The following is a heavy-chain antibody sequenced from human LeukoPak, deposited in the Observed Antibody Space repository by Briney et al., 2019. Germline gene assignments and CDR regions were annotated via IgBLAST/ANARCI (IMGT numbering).Heavy chain of an antibody. CDR3: ARTTVHDGYNYYGIDV. CDR2: TFYRSKWYD. J-gene: IGHJ6*02. Sequence: SQTLSLTRAISGDSVSSNSAAWNWIRQSPSRGLEWLGRTFYRSKWYDEYVVSVKSRIVIKPDTSKNQFSLQLNSVTLEDTAVYYCARTTVHDGYNYYGIDVWGQGTTVTVSS. D-gene: IGHD1-1*01. V-gene: IGHV6-1*01. CDR1: GDSVSSNSAA.